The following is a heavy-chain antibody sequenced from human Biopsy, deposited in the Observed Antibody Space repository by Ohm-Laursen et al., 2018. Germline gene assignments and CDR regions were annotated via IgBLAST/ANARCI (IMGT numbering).Heavy chain of an antibody. CDR1: GDSISIYY. CDR2: FYYSGSA. V-gene: IGHV4-59*01. CDR3: ARARIKTSGVLIPETYYFDS. Sequence: GTLSLTCNVSGDSISIYYWSWIRQPPGKGLEWIGNFYYSGSANYNPSLKSRITMSLDRSKSQVSLRMNSVTAADTAVYYCARARIKTSGVLIPETYYFDSWGQGTLVTVSS. J-gene: IGHJ4*02. D-gene: IGHD3-3*01.